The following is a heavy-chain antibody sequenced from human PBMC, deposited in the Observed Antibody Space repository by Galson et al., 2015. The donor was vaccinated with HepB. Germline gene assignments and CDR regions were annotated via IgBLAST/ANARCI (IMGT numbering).Heavy chain of an antibody. CDR1: GFTFSSYW. V-gene: IGHV3-74*01. J-gene: IGHJ4*02. CDR3: ASEGYDFWSGYYTPYYFDY. D-gene: IGHD3-3*01. Sequence: SLRLSCAASGFTFSSYWMHWVRQAPGKGLVWVSRSNSDGSSTTYADSVTGRFTVSRDNAKNTLELQMNSLRADDTAVYYCASEGYDFWSGYYTPYYFDYWGQGTLVTVSS. CDR2: SNSDGSST.